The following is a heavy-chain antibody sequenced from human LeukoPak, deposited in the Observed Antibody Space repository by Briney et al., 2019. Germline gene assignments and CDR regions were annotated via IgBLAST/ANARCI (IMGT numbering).Heavy chain of an antibody. D-gene: IGHD6-13*01. Sequence: PGGSLRLSCAASGFTFSSYAMHWVRQAPGKGLEWVAVISYDGSNKYYADSVKGRFTISRDNSKNTLYLQMNSLRAEDTAVYYRARDGGSSWHPPHFDYWGQGTLVTVSS. J-gene: IGHJ4*02. CDR2: ISYDGSNK. V-gene: IGHV3-30*14. CDR3: ARDGGSSWHPPHFDY. CDR1: GFTFSSYA.